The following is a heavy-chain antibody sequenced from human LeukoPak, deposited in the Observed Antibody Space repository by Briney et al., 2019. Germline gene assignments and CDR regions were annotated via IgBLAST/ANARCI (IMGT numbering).Heavy chain of an antibody. CDR1: GGSFSGYY. CDR2: INHSGST. J-gene: IGHJ4*02. Sequence: SETLSLTCAVYGGSFSGYYWSWIRQPPGKGLERIGEINHSGSTNYNPSLKSRVTMSLDTSKNQFSLKLSSVTAADTAIHHCARVASSGWYFTRAKHYFDYWGQGTLVTVSS. D-gene: IGHD6-19*01. CDR3: ARVASSGWYFTRAKHYFDY. V-gene: IGHV4-34*01.